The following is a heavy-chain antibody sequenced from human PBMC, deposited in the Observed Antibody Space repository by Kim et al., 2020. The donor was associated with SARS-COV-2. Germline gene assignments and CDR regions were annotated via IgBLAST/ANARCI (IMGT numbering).Heavy chain of an antibody. J-gene: IGHJ6*02. D-gene: IGHD2-2*01. CDR1: GFTFSSYG. CDR2: ISYDGSNK. CDR3: AKDWRYCSSTSCLIYYYYYYGMDV. Sequence: GGSLRLSCAASGFTFSSYGMHWVRQAPGKGLEWVAVISYDGSNKYYADSVKGRFTISRDNSKNTLYLQMNSLRAEDTAVYYCAKDWRYCSSTSCLIYYYYYYGMDVWGQGTTVTVSS. V-gene: IGHV3-30*18.